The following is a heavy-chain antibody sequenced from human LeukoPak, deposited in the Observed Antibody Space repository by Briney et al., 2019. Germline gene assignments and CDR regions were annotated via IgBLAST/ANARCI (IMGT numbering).Heavy chain of an antibody. Sequence: PGGSLRLSCAASGFTFREYRMTGPRHAPGKGLEWVANIKQDGSEKYYVHSVRGRFTISRDNAKNSLYLQMNSLRVEDTAVYYCASYLYWWYDLGYWGQGTLVTVSS. CDR1: GFTFREYR. V-gene: IGHV3-7*01. D-gene: IGHD2-8*02. CDR3: ASYLYWWYDLGY. J-gene: IGHJ4*02. CDR2: IKQDGSEK.